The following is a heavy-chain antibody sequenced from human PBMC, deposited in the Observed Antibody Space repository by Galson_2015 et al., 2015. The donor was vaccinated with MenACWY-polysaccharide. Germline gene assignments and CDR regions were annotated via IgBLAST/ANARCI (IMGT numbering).Heavy chain of an antibody. J-gene: IGHJ5*02. CDR1: GFSFSTYW. V-gene: IGHV3-74*01. CDR3: TKAGAKFCRGSSCSFNWFDP. Sequence: SLRLSCAASGFSFSTYWMHWVRHAPGKGLVWVSRINADGSATDCADSVRGRFTISRDNAKNTLYLEMNSLRAEDTAVYYCTKAGAKFCRGSSCSFNWFDPWGQGTLVTVSS. D-gene: IGHD2-15*01. CDR2: INADGSAT.